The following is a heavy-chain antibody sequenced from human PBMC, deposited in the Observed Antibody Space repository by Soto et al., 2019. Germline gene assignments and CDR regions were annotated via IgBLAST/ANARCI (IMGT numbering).Heavy chain of an antibody. CDR3: ARHLEVATISQAFY. CDR1: GYTFTNYW. J-gene: IGHJ4*02. V-gene: IGHV5-51*01. CDR2: IYPGDSDT. D-gene: IGHD5-12*01. Sequence: GESLKISCQGSGYTFTNYWIGWVRQLPGKGLEWMGIIYPGDSDTRYSPSFQGQVTISVDKSITTAYLQWSSLKASDTAMYYCARHLEVATISQAFYWGQGTQVTVSS.